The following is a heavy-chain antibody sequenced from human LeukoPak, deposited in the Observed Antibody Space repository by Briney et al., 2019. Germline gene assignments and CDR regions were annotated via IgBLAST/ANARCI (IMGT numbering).Heavy chain of an antibody. Sequence: GGSLRLSCAASGFSFSRYWMHWVRQAPGKGLVWVSRINSDGSSTDYADSVKGRFSISRDSAKNTLYLQMNSLRAEDTAVYYCAGENVYPFDYWGQGTLVTVPS. J-gene: IGHJ4*02. CDR3: AGENVYPFDY. D-gene: IGHD2-8*01. V-gene: IGHV3-74*01. CDR1: GFSFSRYW. CDR2: INSDGSST.